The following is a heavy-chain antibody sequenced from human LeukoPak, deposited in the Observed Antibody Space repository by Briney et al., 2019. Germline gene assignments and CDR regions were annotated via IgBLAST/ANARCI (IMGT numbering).Heavy chain of an antibody. D-gene: IGHD4-17*01. J-gene: IGHJ6*02. CDR1: GFTFDDYA. CDR2: ISWNSGSI. V-gene: IGHV3-9*01. Sequence: GGSLRLSCAASGFTFDDYAMHWVRQAPGKGLEWVSGISWNSGSIGYADSVKGRFTISRDNAKNSLYLQMNSLRAEDTALYYCAKDSDYGDYSDYYGMDVWGQGTTVTVSS. CDR3: AKDSDYGDYSDYYGMDV.